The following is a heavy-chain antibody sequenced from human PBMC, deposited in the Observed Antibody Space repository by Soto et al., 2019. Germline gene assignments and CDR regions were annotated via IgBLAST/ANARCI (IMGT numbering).Heavy chain of an antibody. J-gene: IGHJ4*02. V-gene: IGHV3-33*01. CDR2: IWYDGINK. CDR1: XFTFSHYG. D-gene: IGHD3-10*01. Sequence: GSLRLSCAASXFTFSHYGLHLVRQAPGKGLEWVAVIWYDGINKYYADSVQGRFTISRGNSKNTVYLQMNSLRAEDTAVYYCARDPGGSGTDYNGSWGQGTLVTVSS. CDR3: ARDPGGSGTDYNGS.